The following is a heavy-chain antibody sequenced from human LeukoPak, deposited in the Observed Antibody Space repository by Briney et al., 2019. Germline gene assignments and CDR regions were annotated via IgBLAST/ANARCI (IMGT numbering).Heavy chain of an antibody. V-gene: IGHV3-30*02. Sequence: GGSLRLSCAASRFTFSSYGMHWVRQAPGKGLEWVAFIRYDGSNKHYADSVKGRFTISRDNSKNTLYLQMNSLRAEDTAVYYCATLRYSGTSALDYWGQGTLVTVSS. J-gene: IGHJ4*02. CDR1: RFTFSSYG. CDR2: IRYDGSNK. D-gene: IGHD1-26*01. CDR3: ATLRYSGTSALDY.